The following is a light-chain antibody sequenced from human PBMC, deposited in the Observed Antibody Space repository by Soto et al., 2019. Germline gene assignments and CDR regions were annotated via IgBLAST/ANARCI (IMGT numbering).Light chain of an antibody. J-gene: IGLJ2*01. V-gene: IGLV2-14*01. Sequence: QSALTQPASVSGSPGQSITISCTGTSSDVGGYNYVSWYQQHPVKAPKLMIYDVSNRRPGVSNRFHGSKSGNTASRTISGLPPEDEAVYYCSSYTRSNDLEGVFGRGTQLTLL. CDR1: SSDVGGYNY. CDR3: SSYTRSNDLEGV. CDR2: DVS.